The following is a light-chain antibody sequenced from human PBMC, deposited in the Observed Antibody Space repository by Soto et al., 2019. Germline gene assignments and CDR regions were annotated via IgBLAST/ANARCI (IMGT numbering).Light chain of an antibody. Sequence: EIVLTQSPATLSLSPGERATLSCRASQSLSSYLAWYQQKPGQAPRLLIYDASNRATGIPARFSGSGSGTDFTLTISSLEPEDFAVYYCQQRSSWPLTFGQGTTVEIK. V-gene: IGKV3-11*01. CDR1: QSLSSY. CDR3: QQRSSWPLT. J-gene: IGKJ1*01. CDR2: DAS.